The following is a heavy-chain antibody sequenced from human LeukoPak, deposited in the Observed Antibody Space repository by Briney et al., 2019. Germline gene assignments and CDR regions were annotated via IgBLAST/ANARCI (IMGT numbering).Heavy chain of an antibody. V-gene: IGHV4-31*03. D-gene: IGHD2/OR15-2a*01. CDR2: IYYSGST. Sequence: SETLPLTCTVSGGSISSGGYYWSWIRQHPGKGLEWIGYIYYSGSTYYNPSLKSRVTISVGTSKNQFSLKLSSVTAADTAVYYCARVGGRQNNPFDYWGQGTLVTVSS. J-gene: IGHJ4*02. CDR1: GGSISSGGYY. CDR3: ARVGGRQNNPFDY.